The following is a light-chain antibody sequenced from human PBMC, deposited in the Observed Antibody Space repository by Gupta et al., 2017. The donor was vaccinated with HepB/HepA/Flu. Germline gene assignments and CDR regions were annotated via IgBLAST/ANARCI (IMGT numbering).Light chain of an antibody. V-gene: IGKV1-12*01. CDR3: QRGNRVPGT. CDR2: GAS. CDR1: QGISSQ. J-gene: IGKJ1*01. Sequence: DIQMTQSPSSVSASVGDRVTITCRASQGISSQLVWYQQKAGNAPNLLIYGASSVQSGVPSRFSGSGSGTDCTITSSSLQTEDFATYYCQRGNRVPGTFGQGTKVEIK.